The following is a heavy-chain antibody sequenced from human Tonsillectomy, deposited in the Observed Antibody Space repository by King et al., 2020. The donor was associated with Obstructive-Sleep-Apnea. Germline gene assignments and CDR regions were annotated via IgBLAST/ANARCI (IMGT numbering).Heavy chain of an antibody. CDR3: ASWKXRXXXXXY. CDR1: GGSISSYY. V-gene: IGHV4-4*07. CDR2: IHTTGYT. Sequence: QLQESGPGLVKPSETLSLTCTVSGGSISSYYWSWIRQPAGKGMEWIGRIHTTGYTNYNPSLKSRVTMSVDTSKNQFSLKLSSVTAADTAVYYCASWKXRXXXXXYWGQGTLXXVXS. J-gene: IGHJ4*02. D-gene: IGHD3-10*01.